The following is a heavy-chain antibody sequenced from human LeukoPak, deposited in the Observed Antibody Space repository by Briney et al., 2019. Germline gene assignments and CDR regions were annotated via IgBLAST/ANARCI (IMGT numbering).Heavy chain of an antibody. Sequence: PGGSLRLSCAASGFTFSSYGMSWVRQAPGKGLEWVSAISGSGGSTYYADSVKGRFTISRDNSNNILYLQMNSLRVDDTATYYCAFSRNGMALSYYDYWGQGTLVTVSS. CDR3: AFSRNGMALSYYDY. CDR1: GFTFSSYG. D-gene: IGHD5-24*01. V-gene: IGHV3-23*01. J-gene: IGHJ4*02. CDR2: ISGSGGST.